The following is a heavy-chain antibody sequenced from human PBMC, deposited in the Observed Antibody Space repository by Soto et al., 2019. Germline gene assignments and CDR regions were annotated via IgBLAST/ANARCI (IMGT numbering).Heavy chain of an antibody. CDR1: GYTFTNYD. D-gene: IGHD5-12*01. Sequence: VKVSCKASGYTFTNYDINWVRQATGQGLEWMGWMNPNSGDTGCAQKFQGRVTLTTNTSISTAYMELSSLRSDDTAVYYCARIRRGYSGYERWFDPWGQGTLVTVSS. V-gene: IGHV1-8*01. J-gene: IGHJ5*02. CDR3: ARIRRGYSGYERWFDP. CDR2: MNPNSGDT.